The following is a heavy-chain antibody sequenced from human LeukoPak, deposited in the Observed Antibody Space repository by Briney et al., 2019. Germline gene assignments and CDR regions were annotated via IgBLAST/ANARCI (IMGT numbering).Heavy chain of an antibody. V-gene: IGHV4-4*07. CDR3: ARAPPYYYDSSGYLSYFDY. Sequence: SETLSLTCTVSGGSISSYYWSWIRQPAGKGLEWIGRIYTSGSTNYNPPLKSRVTMSVDTSKNQFSLKLSSVTAADTAVYYCARAPPYYYDSSGYLSYFDYWGQGTLVTVSS. J-gene: IGHJ4*02. D-gene: IGHD3-22*01. CDR2: IYTSGST. CDR1: GGSISSYY.